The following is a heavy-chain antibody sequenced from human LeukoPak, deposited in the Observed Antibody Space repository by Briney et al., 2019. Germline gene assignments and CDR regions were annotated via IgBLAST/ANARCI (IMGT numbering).Heavy chain of an antibody. D-gene: IGHD6-19*01. CDR3: AREPGIAVAGTGD. V-gene: IGHV1-2*02. CDR1: GYTFTSYY. J-gene: IGHJ4*02. Sequence: ASVKVSCKTSGYTFTSYYMHWVRQAPGQGLEWMGWVNPTSGGTNYAQKFQGRVTMTRDTSISTAYMELSRLRSDDTAVYYCAREPGIAVAGTGDWGQGTLVTVSS. CDR2: VNPTSGGT.